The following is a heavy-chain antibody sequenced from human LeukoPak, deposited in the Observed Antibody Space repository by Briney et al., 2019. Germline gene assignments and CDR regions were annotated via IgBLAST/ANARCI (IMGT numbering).Heavy chain of an antibody. Sequence: GGSLRLSCGVSGFIFKNAWMNWVRQTPGKGLEWVGRIKNKADGGTTDYAPPLKGRFTISRDDSKDTLYLQMNSLKTEDTAVFSGTGRFIEELGFDYWGKGTQVTVSS. D-gene: IGHD1-26*01. CDR3: TGRFIEELGFDY. V-gene: IGHV3-15*01. J-gene: IGHJ4*02. CDR2: IKNKADGGTT. CDR1: GFIFKNAW.